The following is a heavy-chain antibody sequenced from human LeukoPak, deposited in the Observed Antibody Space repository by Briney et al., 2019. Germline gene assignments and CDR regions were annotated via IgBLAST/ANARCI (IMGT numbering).Heavy chain of an antibody. D-gene: IGHD2-2*01. Sequence: GGSLRLSCAASGFTFSSYSMSWVRQAPGKGLEWVSSISSSSSYIYYADSVKGRFTISRDNAKNSLYLQMNSLRAEDTAVYYCAREVSEACSSTSCLYYFDYWGQGTLVTVSS. CDR3: AREVSEACSSTSCLYYFDY. CDR1: GFTFSSYS. V-gene: IGHV3-21*01. CDR2: ISSSSSYI. J-gene: IGHJ4*02.